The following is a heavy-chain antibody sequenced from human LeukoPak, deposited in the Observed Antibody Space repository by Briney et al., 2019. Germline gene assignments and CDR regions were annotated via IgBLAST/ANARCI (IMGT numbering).Heavy chain of an antibody. J-gene: IGHJ4*02. Sequence: ASVKVSCKASGYTFTSYGISWVRQAPGQGLEWMGWISAYNGNTNYAQKLQGRVTMTTDTSTSTAYMELRSLRSDDTAVYYCASINQTGTTTPYYFDYWGQGTLVTVSS. D-gene: IGHD1-1*01. CDR1: GYTFTSYG. CDR3: ASINQTGTTTPYYFDY. V-gene: IGHV1-18*01. CDR2: ISAYNGNT.